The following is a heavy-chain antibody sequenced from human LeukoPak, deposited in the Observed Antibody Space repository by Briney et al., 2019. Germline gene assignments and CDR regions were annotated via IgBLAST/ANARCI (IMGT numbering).Heavy chain of an antibody. CDR1: GFTFNDYA. J-gene: IGHJ3*02. CDR3: AKAYYYYDSSGYYSEDAFDI. V-gene: IGHV3-43D*03. CDR2: ISWDSGNT. D-gene: IGHD3-22*01. Sequence: PGGSLRLSCAASGFTFNDYAMHWVRRAPGKGLEWVSLISWDSGNTYYADSVKGRFTISRDNSKNSLSLQMNSLRAEDTALYYCAKAYYYYDSSGYYSEDAFDIWGQGTMVTVSS.